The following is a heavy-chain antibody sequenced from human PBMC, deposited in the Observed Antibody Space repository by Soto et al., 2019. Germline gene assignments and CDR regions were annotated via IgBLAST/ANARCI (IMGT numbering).Heavy chain of an antibody. J-gene: IGHJ4*01. Sequence: ASVALYCTSFWSTLPNLGLSRARQAPAQGLEWMGCISAYTANTNYAQKIQDRVTMTTDTSTSTAFLELRSLRSDDTAGDYCARENSGSYHRHVDDWGHGTLVTIS. CDR2: ISAYTANT. CDR3: ARENSGSYHRHVDD. D-gene: IGHD1-26*01. V-gene: IGHV1-18*01. CDR1: WSTLPNLG.